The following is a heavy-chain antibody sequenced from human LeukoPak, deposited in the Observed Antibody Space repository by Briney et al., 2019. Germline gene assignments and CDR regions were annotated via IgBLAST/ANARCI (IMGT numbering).Heavy chain of an antibody. CDR2: IYYSGST. Sequence: SETLSLTCTVSGGSISSSSYYWGWIRQPPGEGLEWIGSIYYSGSTYYNPSLRSRVTISVDTSKNQFSLKLSSVTAADTAVYYCATPMVRGVIYAFDIWGQGTMVTVSS. CDR1: GGSISSSSYY. J-gene: IGHJ3*02. V-gene: IGHV4-39*01. CDR3: ATPMVRGVIYAFDI. D-gene: IGHD3-10*01.